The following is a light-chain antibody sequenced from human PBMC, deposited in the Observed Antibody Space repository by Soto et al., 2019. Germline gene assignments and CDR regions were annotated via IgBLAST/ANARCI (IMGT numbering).Light chain of an antibody. CDR1: QSISSW. CDR2: DAS. V-gene: IGKV1-5*01. CDR3: QQYNSYLIT. J-gene: IGKJ5*01. Sequence: DIQMTQSPSSLSASVGDIVTITCRASQSISSWLAWYQQKPGKAPKLLIYDASSLESGVPSRFSGSGSGTEFTHTISSLQPDDFATYYCQQYNSYLITFGQGTRLEIK.